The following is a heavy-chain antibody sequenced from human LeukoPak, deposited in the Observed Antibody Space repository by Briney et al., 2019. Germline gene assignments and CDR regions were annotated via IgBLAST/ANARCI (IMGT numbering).Heavy chain of an antibody. Sequence: SETLSLTCTVSGGSISTYYWSWIRQPAGKGLEWIGRIYTSGSTNYNPSLKSRVTMSVDTSKNQFSLRLSSVTAADTAVYYCARVVITMVRGVIPDYFDYWGQGTLVTVSS. CDR1: GGSISTYY. V-gene: IGHV4-4*07. CDR2: IYTSGST. J-gene: IGHJ4*02. D-gene: IGHD3-10*01. CDR3: ARVVITMVRGVIPDYFDY.